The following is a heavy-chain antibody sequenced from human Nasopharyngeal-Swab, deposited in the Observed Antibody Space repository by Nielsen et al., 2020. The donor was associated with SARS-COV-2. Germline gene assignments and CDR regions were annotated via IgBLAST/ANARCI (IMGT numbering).Heavy chain of an antibody. D-gene: IGHD2-21*02. CDR1: GGSISSGDHY. V-gene: IGHV4-30-4*01. Sequence: SETLSLTCTVSGGSISSGDHYWSWIRQPPGKGLQWIGYIHYIGSTNYNPSLKSRVTISVDTSKNQFSLKLSSVIAADTAVYYCARGPPTYCGSHCSLDYWGQGTLATVSS. J-gene: IGHJ4*02. CDR2: IHYIGST. CDR3: ARGPPTYCGSHCSLDY.